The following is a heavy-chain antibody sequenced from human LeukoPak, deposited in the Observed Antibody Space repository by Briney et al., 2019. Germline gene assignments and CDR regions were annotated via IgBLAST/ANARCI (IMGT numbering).Heavy chain of an antibody. CDR1: GGSIRSYY. D-gene: IGHD3-10*01. CDR3: ASRSGSFSDALDI. Sequence: PETLSLTCTVSGGSIRSYYWGWIRQPPGKGLEWIGYIHYSESTKYNPSLKSRVTMSVDTSKNQFSLKLSSVTAADTAVYYCASRSGSFSDALDIWGQGTLATVSS. V-gene: IGHV4-59*08. CDR2: IHYSEST. J-gene: IGHJ3*02.